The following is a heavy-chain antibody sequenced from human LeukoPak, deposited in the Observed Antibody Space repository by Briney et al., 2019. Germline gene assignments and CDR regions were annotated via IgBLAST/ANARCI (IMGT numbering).Heavy chain of an antibody. D-gene: IGHD3-22*01. Sequence: RPSETLSLTCAVYGGSFSGYFWTWIRQPPGKGLEWIGEISHDGSTNYNPSLKSRVTISIDTSKNQFSLKLSSVTAADTAVFYCARGPDSTDYGIDYWGQGTLVTVSS. CDR3: ARGPDSTDYGIDY. CDR1: GGSFSGYF. V-gene: IGHV4-34*01. J-gene: IGHJ4*02. CDR2: ISHDGST.